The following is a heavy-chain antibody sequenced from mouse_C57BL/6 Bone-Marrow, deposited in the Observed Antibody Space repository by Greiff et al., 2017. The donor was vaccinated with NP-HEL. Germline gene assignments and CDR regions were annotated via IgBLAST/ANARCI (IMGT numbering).Heavy chain of an antibody. D-gene: IGHD2-2*01. J-gene: IGHJ2*01. CDR2: IDPEDGDT. CDR1: GFNIKDYY. CDR3: ARPYGYAPYFDY. Sequence: EVQLQQSGAELVKPGASVKLSCTASGFNIKDYYMHWVKQRTEQGLEWIGRIDPEDGDTKYAPKFQGKATLPADTSSNTAYLQLSSLTSEDTAVYYCARPYGYAPYFDYWGQGTTLTVSS. V-gene: IGHV14-2*01.